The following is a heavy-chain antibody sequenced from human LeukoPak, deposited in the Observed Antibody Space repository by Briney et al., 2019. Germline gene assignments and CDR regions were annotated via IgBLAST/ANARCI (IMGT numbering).Heavy chain of an antibody. J-gene: IGHJ5*02. CDR2: INHSGST. CDR3: ARMGRIITMVRARRGWFDP. V-gene: IGHV4-34*01. D-gene: IGHD3-10*01. Sequence: SETLSLTCAVYGGSFSGYYWSWIRQPPGKGLEWIGEINHSGSTNYNPSLKSRVTISVDTSKNQFSLKLSSVTAADTAVYYCARMGRIITMVRARRGWFDPWGQGTLVTVSS. CDR1: GGSFSGYY.